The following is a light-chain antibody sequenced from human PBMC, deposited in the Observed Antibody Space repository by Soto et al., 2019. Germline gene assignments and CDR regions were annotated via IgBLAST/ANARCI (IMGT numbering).Light chain of an antibody. CDR2: GAS. CDR1: QTISSRY. J-gene: IGKJ5*01. CDR3: QQYNNWPIT. V-gene: IGKV3-15*01. Sequence: EIVLTQSPGTLSLSPGQRATLSCRASQTISSRYLTWYQQKSGQVPRLLIYGASTRATGIPARFSGSGSGTEFTLTISSLQSEDFAVYYCQQYNNWPITFGQGTRLEIK.